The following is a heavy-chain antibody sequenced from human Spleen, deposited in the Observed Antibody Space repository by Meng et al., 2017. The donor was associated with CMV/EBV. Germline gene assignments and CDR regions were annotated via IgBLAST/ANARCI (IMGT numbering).Heavy chain of an antibody. CDR1: GGTFSSYA. J-gene: IGHJ6*02. CDR2: IIPILGIA. V-gene: IGHV1-69*10. CDR3: AREFTIFGRAVGYYYYGMDV. Sequence: SVKVSCKASGGTFSSYAISWVRQAPGQGLEWMGGIIPILGIANYAQKFQGRVTITADKSTSTAYMELSSLRSDDTAVYYCAREFTIFGRAVGYYYYGMDVWGQGTTVTVSS. D-gene: IGHD3-9*01.